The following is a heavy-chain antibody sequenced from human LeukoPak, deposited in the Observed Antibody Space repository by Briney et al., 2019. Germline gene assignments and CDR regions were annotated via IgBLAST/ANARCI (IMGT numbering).Heavy chain of an antibody. CDR1: GFTFSSYW. CDR3: ARTESTVTHGLDY. CDR2: IKQDGSEK. J-gene: IGHJ4*02. Sequence: GGSLRLSCAASGFTFSSYWMSWVRQAPGKGLEWVANIKQDGSEKYYVDSVKGRFTISRDNAKNSLYLQMNSLRAEDTAVYYCARTESTVTHGLDYWGQGTLVTVSS. V-gene: IGHV3-7*01. D-gene: IGHD4-17*01.